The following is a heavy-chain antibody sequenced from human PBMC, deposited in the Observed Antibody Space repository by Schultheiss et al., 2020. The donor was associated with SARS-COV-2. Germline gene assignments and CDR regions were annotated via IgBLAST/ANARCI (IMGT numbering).Heavy chain of an antibody. J-gene: IGHJ3*02. CDR3: ARRIVVVTATLLDAFDI. D-gene: IGHD2-21*02. CDR1: GGSISSSSYY. CDR2: IYYSGST. Sequence: GSLRLSCTVSGGSISSSSYYWGWIRQPPGKGLEWIGSIYYSGSTYYNPSLKSRVTISVDTSKNQFSLKLSSVTAADTAVYYCARRIVVVTATLLDAFDIWGQGTMVTVSS. V-gene: IGHV4-39*01.